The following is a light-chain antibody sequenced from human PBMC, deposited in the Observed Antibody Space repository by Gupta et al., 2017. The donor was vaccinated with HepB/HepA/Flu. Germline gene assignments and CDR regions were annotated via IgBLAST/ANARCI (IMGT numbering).Light chain of an antibody. V-gene: IGLV2-23*02. CDR2: EVT. J-gene: IGLJ3*02. CDR3: CSYAGLWITV. Sequence: HSALTQPASVSVSPGQSITISCTGTSSDVGKYDIVSWYQQHPGKALKLLIFEVTKRPSGVSNRFSGSKSGNTASLTISGLQAEDEGDYYCCSYAGLWITVFGGGTKLTVL. CDR1: SSDVGKYDI.